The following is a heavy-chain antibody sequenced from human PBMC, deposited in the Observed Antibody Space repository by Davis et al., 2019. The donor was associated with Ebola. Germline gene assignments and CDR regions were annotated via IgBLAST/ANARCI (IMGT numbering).Heavy chain of an antibody. V-gene: IGHV1-46*01. D-gene: IGHD3-10*01. Sequence: ASVKVSCKASGGTFSSYAISWVRQAPGQGLEWMGIINPSGGSTSYAQKFQGRVTMTRDTSTSTVYMELSSLRSEDTVVYYCARAPLYYPAPDDYWGQGTLVTVSS. CDR1: GGTFSSYA. CDR2: INPSGGST. J-gene: IGHJ4*02. CDR3: ARAPLYYPAPDDY.